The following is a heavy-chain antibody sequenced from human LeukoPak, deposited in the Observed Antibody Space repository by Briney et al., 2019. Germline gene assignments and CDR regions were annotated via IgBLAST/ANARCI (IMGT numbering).Heavy chain of an antibody. CDR3: ARAMVVSVYYFDY. CDR2: INPNSGGT. J-gene: IGHJ4*02. V-gene: IGHV1-2*02. Sequence: GASVKVSCKASGYIFTGYYIHWVRQAPGQGLEWMGWINPNSGGTNYAQKFQGRVTMTRDTSICTAYMELSRLRSDDTALYYCARAMVVSVYYFDYWGQGTLITVSS. D-gene: IGHD3-22*01. CDR1: GYIFTGYY.